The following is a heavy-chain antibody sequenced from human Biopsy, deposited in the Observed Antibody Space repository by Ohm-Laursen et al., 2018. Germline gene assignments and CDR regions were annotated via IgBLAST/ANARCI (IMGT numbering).Heavy chain of an antibody. D-gene: IGHD6-13*01. CDR1: GGSFNGYF. V-gene: IGHV4-34*01. Sequence: GTLSFTCSVYGGSFNGYFWSWIRQPPGKGLEWIGDITQSGSTNYSPSLKSRVTISVDTAKKQFSLSLRSVTAADTAVYYCARVPLPGIGAAYQGRFLYGMDVWGQGTTVSVSS. CDR2: ITQSGST. CDR3: ARVPLPGIGAAYQGRFLYGMDV. J-gene: IGHJ6*02.